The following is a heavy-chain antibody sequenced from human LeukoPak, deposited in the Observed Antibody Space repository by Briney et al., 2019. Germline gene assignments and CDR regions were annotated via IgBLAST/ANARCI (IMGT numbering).Heavy chain of an antibody. D-gene: IGHD2-21*02. CDR2: IYYSGSI. J-gene: IGHJ4*02. CDR3: ARAVTGYHFDH. CDR1: SGSISSHY. V-gene: IGHV4-59*11. Sequence: SETLSLTCTVSSGSISSHYWSWIRQPPGKGLERIGYIYYSGSISYNPSLQSRVTISVDTSKNQFSLKLSSVSAADTAVYYCARAVTGYHFDHWGQGTLVTVSS.